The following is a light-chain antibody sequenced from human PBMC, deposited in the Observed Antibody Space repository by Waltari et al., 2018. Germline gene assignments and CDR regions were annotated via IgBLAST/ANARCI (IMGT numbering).Light chain of an antibody. Sequence: EIVMTQSPATLSASPGERATLPCRASQSVSSNLAWYQQKPGQAPRPLIYGASTRATGIPARFSGSGSGTAFTLTISSMQSEDFAVYYGQQYNNWPLSFGGGTKVEFK. V-gene: IGKV3-15*01. CDR1: QSVSSN. CDR3: QQYNNWPLS. J-gene: IGKJ4*01. CDR2: GAS.